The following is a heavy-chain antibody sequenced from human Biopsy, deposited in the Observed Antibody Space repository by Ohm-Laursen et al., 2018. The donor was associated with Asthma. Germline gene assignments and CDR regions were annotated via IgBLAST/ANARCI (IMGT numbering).Heavy chain of an antibody. V-gene: IGHV3-9*01. CDR1: GFTFDDYA. CDR3: AKGEWELLEANFDY. J-gene: IGHJ4*02. Sequence: SLRLSCAASGFTFDDYAMHWVRQAPGKGLEWVSGISWNSGSIGYADSVKGRFTISRDNAKNSLYLQMNSLRAEDTALYCRAKGEWELLEANFDYWGQGTLVTVSS. CDR2: ISWNSGSI. D-gene: IGHD1-26*01.